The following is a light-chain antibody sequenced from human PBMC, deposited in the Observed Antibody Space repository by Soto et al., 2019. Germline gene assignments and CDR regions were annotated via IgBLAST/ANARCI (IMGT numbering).Light chain of an antibody. CDR3: QQSFSTPYT. CDR1: HSMSDS. V-gene: IGKV1-39*01. Sequence: DIQRTQSPSSLSASVGDRVTLTCRASHSMSDSLNWYRQKPGRAPELLIYATSTLQSGVPSRFSGNRSGTEFTLTISGLQPEDFATYFCQQSFSTPYTFGQGTQLEI. CDR2: ATS. J-gene: IGKJ2*01.